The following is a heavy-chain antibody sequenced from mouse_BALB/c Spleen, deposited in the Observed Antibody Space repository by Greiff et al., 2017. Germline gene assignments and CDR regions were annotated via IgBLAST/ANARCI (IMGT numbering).Heavy chain of an antibody. V-gene: IGHV1-67*01. CDR1: SYTFTDYA. Sequence: QVQLKESGPELVRPGVSVKISCKGSSYTFTDYAMHWVKQSHAKSLEWIGVISTYYGNTNYNQKFKGKATMTVDKSSSTAYMELARLTSEDSAVYYCSRGHYGSSLYAMDYWGQGTSVTVSS. J-gene: IGHJ4*01. CDR2: ISTYYGNT. D-gene: IGHD1-1*01. CDR3: SRGHYGSSLYAMDY.